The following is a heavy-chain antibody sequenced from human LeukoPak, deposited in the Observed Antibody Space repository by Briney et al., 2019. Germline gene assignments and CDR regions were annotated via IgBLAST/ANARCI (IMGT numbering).Heavy chain of an antibody. J-gene: IGHJ4*02. V-gene: IGHV3-30*01. Sequence: PGGSLRLSCAASGFTFSNYAMHWVRQAPGKGLEWVPLISSGGTYEYYADSVKGRFTISRDNSKNTLYLQLNSLSAEDTAVYYCARDSTYYYDSGSSGPHYFDNWGQGTLVTVSS. CDR3: ARDSTYYYDSGSSGPHYFDN. CDR1: GFTFSNYA. D-gene: IGHD3-10*01. CDR2: ISSGGTYE.